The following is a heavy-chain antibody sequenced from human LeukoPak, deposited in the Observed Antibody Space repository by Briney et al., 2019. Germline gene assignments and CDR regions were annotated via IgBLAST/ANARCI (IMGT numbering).Heavy chain of an antibody. CDR1: GYSISSGYY. CDR3: ASEAYYYDSSGYYKY. D-gene: IGHD3-22*01. J-gene: IGHJ4*02. Sequence: SETLSLTCTVSGYSISSGYYWGWIRQPPGQGLEWIGSIYHSGSTYYNPSLKSRVTVSVDTSKNQFSLKLSSVTAADTAVYYCASEAYYYDSSGYYKYWGQGTLVTVSS. CDR2: IYHSGST. V-gene: IGHV4-38-2*02.